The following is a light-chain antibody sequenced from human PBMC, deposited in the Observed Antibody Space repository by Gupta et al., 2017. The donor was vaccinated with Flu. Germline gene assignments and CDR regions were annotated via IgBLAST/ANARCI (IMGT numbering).Light chain of an antibody. CDR1: QDISNY. Sequence: DLQLTQSPSSLSASVGDRVTITCQASQDISNYLNWYQQKPGKAPKLLIYDASNLETGVPSRFSGSGSGTDVTFTISSLQPEDIATYYCQQYDNLPRVFGGGTKVEIK. J-gene: IGKJ4*01. CDR3: QQYDNLPRV. CDR2: DAS. V-gene: IGKV1-33*01.